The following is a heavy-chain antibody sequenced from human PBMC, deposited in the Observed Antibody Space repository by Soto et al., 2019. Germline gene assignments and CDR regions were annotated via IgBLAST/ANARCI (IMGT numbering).Heavy chain of an antibody. J-gene: IGHJ5*02. CDR1: GGSISSSSYY. CDR3: AASDSSSWYALRFDP. D-gene: IGHD6-13*01. V-gene: IGHV4-39*07. CDR2: IYYSGST. Sequence: SETLSLTCTVSGGSISSSSYYWGWIRQPPGKGLEWLGSIYYSGSTYYNPSLKSRVTISVDTSKNQFSLKLSSVTAADTAVYYCAASDSSSWYALRFDPWGQGTLVTVSS.